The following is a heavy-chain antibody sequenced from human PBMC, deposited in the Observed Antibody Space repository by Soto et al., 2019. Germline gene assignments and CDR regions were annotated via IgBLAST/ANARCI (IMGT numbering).Heavy chain of an antibody. V-gene: IGHV4-59*01. CDR2: VYYTGTT. D-gene: IGHD6-6*01. CDR1: GGSISSYF. Sequence: SETLSLTCTVSGGSISSYFYIWVRQPPGKGLEWIGSVYYTGTTDYNPSLKSRVTISVDTSKTQFSLNLRSVTAADTAVYYCARVGGVAARNFDYWGQGTLVTVSS. J-gene: IGHJ4*02. CDR3: ARVGGVAARNFDY.